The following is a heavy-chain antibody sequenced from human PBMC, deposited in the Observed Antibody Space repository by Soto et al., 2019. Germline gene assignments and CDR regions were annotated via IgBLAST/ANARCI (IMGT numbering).Heavy chain of an antibody. J-gene: IGHJ4*02. D-gene: IGHD2-21*02. V-gene: IGHV4-39*01. CDR3: ARQRTTVVTQAYFDH. Sequence: SETLSLHCIVSGESIRSSSYYWGWIRQPPGKGLEWIGSIYYSGRTSYNPSFKSRVNISIDTSKNQFSLKLSSVTATDTAVYYCARQRTTVVTQAYFDHWGQGALVTVSS. CDR2: IYYSGRT. CDR1: GESIRSSSYY.